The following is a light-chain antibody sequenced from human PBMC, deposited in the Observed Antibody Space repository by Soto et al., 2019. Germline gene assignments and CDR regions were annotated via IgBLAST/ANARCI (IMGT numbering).Light chain of an antibody. V-gene: IGLV1-51*02. CDR1: SSNIGRDY. Sequence: QSVFTQPPSVSAAPGQKVTISCSGSSSNIGRDYVSWYQQLPGTAPKLLISENNKQPSGIADRFSGSKSGTSATLGITGLQAGDEADYYCGAWNTGLTGGVFGGGTKLTVL. CDR2: ENN. CDR3: GAWNTGLTGGV. J-gene: IGLJ2*01.